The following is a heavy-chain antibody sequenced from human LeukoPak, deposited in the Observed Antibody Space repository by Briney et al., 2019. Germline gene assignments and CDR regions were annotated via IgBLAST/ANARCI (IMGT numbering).Heavy chain of an antibody. CDR1: GYTFTDYY. Sequence: GSVKVSCKASGYTFTDYYMHWVRQAPGQGLEWMGWINPNSGDTNYAQNFQGRVTMTRDTSISTAYMELSRLRSDDTAVYYCARAGLVVIPDIWGQGTLVTVSS. CDR3: ARAGLVVIPDI. D-gene: IGHD2-8*02. V-gene: IGHV1-2*02. CDR2: INPNSGDT. J-gene: IGHJ4*02.